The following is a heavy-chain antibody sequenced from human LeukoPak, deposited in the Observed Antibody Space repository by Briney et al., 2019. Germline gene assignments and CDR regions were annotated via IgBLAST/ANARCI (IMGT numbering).Heavy chain of an antibody. D-gene: IGHD4-17*01. CDR3: SREYGDYEEPHLGY. J-gene: IGHJ4*02. CDR2: ISYDGSNK. V-gene: IGHV3-30-3*01. CDR1: GFTFSSYA. Sequence: PGRSLRLSCAASGFTFSSYAMHWVRQAPGKGLEWVALISYDGSNKYYADSVKGRFTISRDNSKNTLYLQMNSLRAEDTAVYYCSREYGDYEEPHLGYWGQGTLVTVSS.